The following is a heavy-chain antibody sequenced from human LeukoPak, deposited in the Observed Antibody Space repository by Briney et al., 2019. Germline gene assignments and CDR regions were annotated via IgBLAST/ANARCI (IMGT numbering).Heavy chain of an antibody. V-gene: IGHV1-69*06. CDR1: GGTFSRYD. Sequence: ASVKVSCKASGGTFSRYDISWVRQAPGQGLECVGGIIPIFGTANYAQKFQGRVTITADKSTSTAYMELSSLRSEDTAVYYCARGDSSGRFDYWGQGTLVTVSS. J-gene: IGHJ4*02. CDR3: ARGDSSGRFDY. CDR2: IIPIFGTA. D-gene: IGHD6-19*01.